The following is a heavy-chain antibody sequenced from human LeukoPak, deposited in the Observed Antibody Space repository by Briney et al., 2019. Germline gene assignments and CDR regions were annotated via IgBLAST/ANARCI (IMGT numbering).Heavy chain of an antibody. Sequence: ASVKVSCKASGYTFTGYYMHWVRQAPGQGLEWMGWINPNSGGTNYAQKFQGRVTMTRDTSISTAYMELSRLRSDDTAVYYCARGGTIFGVAYYMDVWGKGTTVTVSS. CDR1: GYTFTGYY. J-gene: IGHJ6*03. CDR2: INPNSGGT. V-gene: IGHV1-2*02. CDR3: ARGGTIFGVAYYMDV. D-gene: IGHD3-3*01.